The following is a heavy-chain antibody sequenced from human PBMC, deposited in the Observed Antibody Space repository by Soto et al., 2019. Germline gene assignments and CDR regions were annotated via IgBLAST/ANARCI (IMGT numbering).Heavy chain of an antibody. CDR2: MSPNGNNE. Sequence: RGSLRLSCTSTGFPFSIYALHWERHVPGKGPDWVAVMSPNGNNEHYSASVKGRFTIFRETSKSTLYLQVSSLRPDYTGMYSCETGTNLHDDYNRYCAQATLFTVSS. D-gene: IGHD1-1*01. V-gene: IGHV3-30-3*01. CDR3: ETGTNLHDDYNRY. CDR1: GFPFSIYA. J-gene: IGHJ4*02.